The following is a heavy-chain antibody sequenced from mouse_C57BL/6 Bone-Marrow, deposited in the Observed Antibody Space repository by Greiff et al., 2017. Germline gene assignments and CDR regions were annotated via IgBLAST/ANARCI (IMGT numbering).Heavy chain of an antibody. CDR2: INSDGGST. D-gene: IGHD2-14*01. Sequence: EVKLVESGGGLVQPGESLKLSCESNEYEFPSHDMYWVRKTPEKRLELVAAINSDGGSTYYPDTMERRFIISRDNTKKTLYLQMSSLRSEDSALYYCARPSICNYFDYWGQGTTLTVSS. CDR1: EYEFPSHD. V-gene: IGHV5-2*03. CDR3: ARPSICNYFDY. J-gene: IGHJ2*01.